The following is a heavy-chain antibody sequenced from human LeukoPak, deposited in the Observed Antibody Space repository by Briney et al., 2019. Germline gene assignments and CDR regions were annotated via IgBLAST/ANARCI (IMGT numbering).Heavy chain of an antibody. J-gene: IGHJ3*02. D-gene: IGHD3-16*01. CDR1: GGSISSGDYY. Sequence: SETLSLTCTVSGGSISSGDYYWSWIRQPPGKGLEWIGYIYYSGSTNYNPSLKSRVTISVDTSKNQFSLKLSSVTAADTAVYYCARGRWDLGAFDIWGQGTMVTVSS. V-gene: IGHV4-30-4*08. CDR3: ARGRWDLGAFDI. CDR2: IYYSGST.